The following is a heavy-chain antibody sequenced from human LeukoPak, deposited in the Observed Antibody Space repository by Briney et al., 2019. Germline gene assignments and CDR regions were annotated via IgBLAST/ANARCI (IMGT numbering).Heavy chain of an antibody. CDR2: IYYSGST. CDR1: GGSISSYY. V-gene: IGHV4-59*08. D-gene: IGHD6-19*01. Sequence: SSETLSLTCTVSGGSISSYYWSWIRQPPGKGLEWIGYIYYSGSTNYNPSLKSRVTISVDTSKNQFSLKLSSVTAADTAVHYCARRQQWLVRDAFDIWGQGTMVTVSS. CDR3: ARRQQWLVRDAFDI. J-gene: IGHJ3*02.